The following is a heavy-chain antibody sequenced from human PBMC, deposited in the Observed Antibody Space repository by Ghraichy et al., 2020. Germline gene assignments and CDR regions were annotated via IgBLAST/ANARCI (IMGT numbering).Heavy chain of an antibody. J-gene: IGHJ6*02. D-gene: IGHD2-2*01. CDR2: IDYSGSA. CDR3: ARQSSSSLIGYSYSFFGVDV. V-gene: IGHV4-39*01. CDR1: GASVGSRSFY. Sequence: SPTLSLTCTVSGASVGSRSFYWDWIRQSPRRGLEWLGNIDYSGSAHYSPSLMSRLTISVDTAKNQFSLSLTSVSAAETAIYYCARQSSSSLIGYSYSFFGVDVWGQGAAVTVSS.